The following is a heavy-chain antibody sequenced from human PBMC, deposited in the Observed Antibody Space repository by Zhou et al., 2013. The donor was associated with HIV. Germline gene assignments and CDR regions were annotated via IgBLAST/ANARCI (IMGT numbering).Heavy chain of an antibody. Sequence: EVQLVESGGGLVQPGGSLRLSCAASGFTFSSYWMSWVRQAPGKGLEWVANIKQDGSEKYYVDSVKGRFTISRDNAKNSLYLQMNSLRAEDTAVFYCARTLLWFGEFSHRGGWFDPWGQGTLVTVSS. V-gene: IGHV3-7*01. D-gene: IGHD3-10*01. CDR2: IKQDGSEK. CDR3: ARTLLWFGEFSHRGGWFDP. J-gene: IGHJ5*02. CDR1: GFTFSSYW.